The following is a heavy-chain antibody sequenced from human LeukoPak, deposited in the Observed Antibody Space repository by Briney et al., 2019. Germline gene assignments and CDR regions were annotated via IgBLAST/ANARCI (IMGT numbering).Heavy chain of an antibody. Sequence: GGSLRLSCAASGFTFSSYGMHWVRQAPGKGLEWVAFIRYDGSDKFYADSVKGRFTISRDNSKNTLYLQMNSLRVEDTAVYYCRDPFDYWGQGTLVTVSS. CDR3: RDPFDY. J-gene: IGHJ4*02. CDR2: IRYDGSDK. CDR1: GFTFSSYG. V-gene: IGHV3-30*02. D-gene: IGHD2/OR15-2a*01.